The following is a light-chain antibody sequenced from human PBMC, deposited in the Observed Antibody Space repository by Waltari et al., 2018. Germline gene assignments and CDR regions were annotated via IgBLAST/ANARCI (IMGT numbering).Light chain of an antibody. J-gene: IGKJ2*01. CDR3: QQRRNWTRFS. CDR2: DVS. CDR1: QSIADY. Sequence: EIMLTQPPATLSLSPGERATLPCRTSQSIADYLAWYQQQPGQSPSLLIYDVSNRTTGIPVRFSGSGSGTDFTLTSTSLRPEDFAVYYCQQRRNWTRFSFGQGTKLEIK. V-gene: IGKV3-11*01.